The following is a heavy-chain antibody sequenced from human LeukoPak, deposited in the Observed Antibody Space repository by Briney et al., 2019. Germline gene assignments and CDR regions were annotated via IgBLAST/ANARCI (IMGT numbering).Heavy chain of an antibody. J-gene: IGHJ5*02. V-gene: IGHV1-69*13. CDR2: IIPIFGTA. CDR1: EYTFTSYD. D-gene: IGHD1-1*01. CDR3: ATAIDDADWFDP. Sequence: ASVKVSCKASEYTFTSYDINWVRQATGQGLEWMGGIIPIFGTANYAQKFQGRVTITADESTSTAYMELSSLRSEDTAVYYCATAIDDADWFDPWGQGTLVTVSS.